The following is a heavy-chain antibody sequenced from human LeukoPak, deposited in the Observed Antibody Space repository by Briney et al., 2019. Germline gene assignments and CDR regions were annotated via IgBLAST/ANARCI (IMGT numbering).Heavy chain of an antibody. V-gene: IGHV4-59*01. D-gene: IGHD3-16*01. CDR3: ARERGGPYDYIWGSYYNWFDP. J-gene: IGHJ5*02. CDR2: IYYGGST. Sequence: SETLSLTCTVSGGSISSYYWSWIRQPPGKGLEWIGYIYYGGSTNYNPSLKSRVTISVDTSKNQFSLKLSSVTAADTAVYYCARERGGPYDYIWGSYYNWFDPWGQGTLVTVSS. CDR1: GGSISSYY.